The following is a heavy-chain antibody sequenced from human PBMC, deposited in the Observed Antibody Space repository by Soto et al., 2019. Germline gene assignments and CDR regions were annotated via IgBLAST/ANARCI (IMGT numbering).Heavy chain of an antibody. CDR1: GFTFSSYW. V-gene: IGHV3-7*01. CDR3: ARDRRYYGMDV. J-gene: IGHJ6*02. Sequence: GGSLRLSCAASGFTFSSYWMSWVRQAPGKGLGWVANIKQDGSEKYYVDSVKGRFTISRDNAKNSLYLQMNSLSAEDTAVYYCARDRRYYGMDVWGQGTTVTVSS. CDR2: IKQDGSEK.